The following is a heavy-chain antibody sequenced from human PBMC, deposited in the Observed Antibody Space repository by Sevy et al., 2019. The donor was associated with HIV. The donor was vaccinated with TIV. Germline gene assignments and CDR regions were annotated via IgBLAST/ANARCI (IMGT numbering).Heavy chain of an antibody. CDR2: FDPEDGET. V-gene: IGHV1-24*01. CDR3: ATAREYYEDNRGYFDY. D-gene: IGHD3-3*01. J-gene: IGHJ4*02. Sequence: ASVKVSCKVSGHTLTEISLHWVRQTPGRGLEWMGRFDPEDGETIYAQKFQGRITMTEDTSTDTAYLELSSLRSEDTAVYYCATAREYYEDNRGYFDYWGPGTLVTVSS. CDR1: GHTLTEIS.